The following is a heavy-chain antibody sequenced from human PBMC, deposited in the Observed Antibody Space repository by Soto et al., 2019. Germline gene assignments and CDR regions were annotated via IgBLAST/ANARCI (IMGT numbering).Heavy chain of an antibody. J-gene: IGHJ2*01. CDR3: ARGVGYYDILTGYPTDWYFDL. V-gene: IGHV4-31*02. D-gene: IGHD3-9*01. Sequence: SEALSVTCAVSGGSISSESYYWSWIRQHPGKGLEWIGYIYYSGSTYYNPSLKSRVTISVDTSKNQFSLKLSSVTAADTAVYYCARGVGYYDILTGYPTDWYFDLWGRGTLVTVSS. CDR1: GGSISSESYY. CDR2: IYYSGST.